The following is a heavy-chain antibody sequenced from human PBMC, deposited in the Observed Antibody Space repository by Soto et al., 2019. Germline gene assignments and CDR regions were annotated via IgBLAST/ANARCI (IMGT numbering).Heavy chain of an antibody. J-gene: IGHJ4*02. V-gene: IGHV1-69*01. CDR2: IIPIFGTA. Sequence: QVQLVQSGAEVKKPGSSVKVSCKASGGTFSSYSINWVRQAPGQGLEWMGEIIPIFGTANYAQKFQGRVTITAYESTSTASVDLCSLRSEDTAVHYCARAGGRQSGGIDYWGQGALVTVSS. D-gene: IGHD1-26*01. CDR1: GGTFSSYS. CDR3: ARAGGRQSGGIDY.